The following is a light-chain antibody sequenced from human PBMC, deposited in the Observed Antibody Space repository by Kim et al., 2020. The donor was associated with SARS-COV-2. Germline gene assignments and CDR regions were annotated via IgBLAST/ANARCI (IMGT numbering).Light chain of an antibody. J-gene: IGKJ2*02. V-gene: IGKV3-20*01. CDR1: QSVRSTY. CDR3: QQYGSSPGT. CDR2: SAS. Sequence: LSPGERATPSCRASQSVRSTYLAWFQQKPGQAPRLLIYSASTRATGIPDRFSGSGSGTDFTLTISRLEPEDFAVYYCQQYGSSPGTFGQGTKLEI.